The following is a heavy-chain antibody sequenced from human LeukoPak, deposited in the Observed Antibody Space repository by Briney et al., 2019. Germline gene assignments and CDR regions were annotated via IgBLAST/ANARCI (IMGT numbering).Heavy chain of an antibody. CDR1: GYTFTGYY. Sequence: ASVKVSCKASGYTFTGYYMHWVQQAPGQGLEWMGWINPNSGGTNYAQKFQGRVTMTRDTSISTAYMELSRLRSDDTAVYYCARDRRAGRSQVDYWGQGTLVTVSS. CDR2: INPNSGGT. CDR3: ARDRRAGRSQVDY. V-gene: IGHV1-2*02. D-gene: IGHD6-13*01. J-gene: IGHJ4*02.